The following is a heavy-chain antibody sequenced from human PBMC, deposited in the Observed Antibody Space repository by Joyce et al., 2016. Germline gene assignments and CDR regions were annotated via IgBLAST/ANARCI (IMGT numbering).Heavy chain of an antibody. CDR3: ATTLEYCNGGRCDYQEDPYHYGMDV. V-gene: IGHV3-30*03. CDR1: GFPFSTHD. J-gene: IGHJ6*02. CDR2: ISYDGSKK. D-gene: IGHD2-15*01. Sequence: QVQMVESGGGVVQPGRPLRLSCVASGFPFSTHDIHWVRQAAGKGLEWVAVISYDGSKKDDGDPVNGRLTSSRYNSKNTLYLQGNSLRTEDTAVYYCATTLEYCNGGRCDYQEDPYHYGMDVWGPGITVTVSS.